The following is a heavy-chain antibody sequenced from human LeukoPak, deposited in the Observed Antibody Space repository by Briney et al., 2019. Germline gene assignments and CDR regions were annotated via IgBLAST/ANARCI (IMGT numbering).Heavy chain of an antibody. CDR1: GYRFTSYW. CDR3: ARASMVRGVIRLLDY. CDR2: IYPGDSDT. J-gene: IGHJ4*02. D-gene: IGHD3-10*01. Sequence: RGGSLKISCEGSGYRFTSYWVGWGRQMPGKGLEWMGIIYPGDSDTRYSPSFQGQVTISADKSISTAYLQWSSLKASDTAMYYCARASMVRGVIRLLDYWGQGTLVTVSS. V-gene: IGHV5-51*01.